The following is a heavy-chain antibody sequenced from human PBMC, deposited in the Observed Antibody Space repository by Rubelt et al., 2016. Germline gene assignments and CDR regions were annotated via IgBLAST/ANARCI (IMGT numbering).Heavy chain of an antibody. CDR2: IYSGGST. V-gene: IGHV3-53*01. D-gene: IGHD2-15*01. J-gene: IGHJ4*02. CDR1: GFTVSTHY. Sequence: EVQLVESGGGLIQPGGSLRLSCAASGFTVSTHYMTWVRQAPGKGLEWVSVIYSGGSTNYADSVKGSFTISRDNSKNTRYLQMKRLRAEETAVYYCARALGCSSGNCYLDYWGQGTLVTVSS. CDR3: ARALGCSSGNCYLDY.